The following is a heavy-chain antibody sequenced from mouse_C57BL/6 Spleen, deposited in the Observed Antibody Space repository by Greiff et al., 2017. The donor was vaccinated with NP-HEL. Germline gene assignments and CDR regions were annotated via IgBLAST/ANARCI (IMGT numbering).Heavy chain of an antibody. CDR2: IYPGDGDT. CDR3: AREDYGSSYERGMDY. Sequence: VHLVESGTELVKPGASVKISCKASGYAFSSSWMNWVKQRPGKGLEWIGRIYPGDGDTNYNGKFKGKATLTADKSSSTAYMQLSSLTSEDSAVYFCAREDYGSSYERGMDYWGQGTSVTVSS. CDR1: GYAFSSSW. V-gene: IGHV1-82*01. J-gene: IGHJ4*01. D-gene: IGHD1-1*01.